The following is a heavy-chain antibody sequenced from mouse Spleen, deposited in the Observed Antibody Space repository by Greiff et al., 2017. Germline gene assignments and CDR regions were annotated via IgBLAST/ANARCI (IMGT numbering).Heavy chain of an antibody. CDR2: IYPRSGNT. J-gene: IGHJ3*01. Sequence: ESGAELARPGASVKLSCKASGYTFTSYGISWVKQRTGQGLEWIGEIYPRSGNTYYNEKFKGKATLTADKSSSTAYMELRSLTSEDSAVYFCARGDYDYDGGVWFAYRGQGTLVTVSA. V-gene: IGHV1-81*01. CDR1: GYTFTSYG. CDR3: ARGDYDYDGGVWFAY. D-gene: IGHD2-4*01.